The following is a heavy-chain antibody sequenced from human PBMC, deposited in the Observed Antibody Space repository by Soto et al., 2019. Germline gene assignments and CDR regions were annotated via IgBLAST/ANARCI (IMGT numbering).Heavy chain of an antibody. CDR2: ISSSSSYI. D-gene: IGHD6-6*01. CDR1: GFTFSSYS. Sequence: PGGSLRLSCAASGFTFSSYSMNWVRQAPEKGLEWVSSISSSSSYIYYADSVKGRFTISRDNAKNSLYLQMNSLRAEDTAVYYCARDPRIGSSSSPFNWFGPWGQGTLVTVSS. V-gene: IGHV3-21*01. CDR3: ARDPRIGSSSSPFNWFGP. J-gene: IGHJ5*02.